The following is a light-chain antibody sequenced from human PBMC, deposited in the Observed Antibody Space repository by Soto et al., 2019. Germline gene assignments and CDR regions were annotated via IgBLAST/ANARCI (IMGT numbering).Light chain of an antibody. CDR1: NSDVGGYNY. J-gene: IGLJ1*01. V-gene: IGLV2-14*01. CDR2: GVS. CDR3: NSYAGSSYV. Sequence: QSVLTQPASMSGSPGQSITISCTGTNSDVGGYNYVSWYQQYPGKAPKLIIYGVSNRPSGVSNRFSGSKFGNTASLTISGLQADDEAEYYCNSYAGSSYVFGTGTKLTVL.